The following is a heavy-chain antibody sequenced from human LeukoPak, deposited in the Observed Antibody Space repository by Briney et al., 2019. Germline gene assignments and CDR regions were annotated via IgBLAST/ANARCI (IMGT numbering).Heavy chain of an antibody. J-gene: IGHJ4*02. CDR1: GGPFSGYY. CDR2: INHSGST. Sequence: SETLSLTCAVYGGPFSGYYWSWIRQPPGKGLEWIGEINHSGSTNYSPSLKTRVTISVDTSKNHFSLKLSSVTAADTAVYYCARGKVYQLLPYYDFWSGPTRFDYWGQGTLVTVSS. CDR3: ARGKVYQLLPYYDFWSGPTRFDY. D-gene: IGHD3-3*01. V-gene: IGHV4-34*01.